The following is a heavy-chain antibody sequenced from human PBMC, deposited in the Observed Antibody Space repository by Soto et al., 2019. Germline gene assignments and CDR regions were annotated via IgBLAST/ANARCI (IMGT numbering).Heavy chain of an antibody. CDR2: ISGSGGST. Sequence: GGSMRLSCAASGFTFSSYAMSWVRQAPGKGLEWVSAISGSGGSTYYADSVKGRFTISRDNSKNTLYLQMNSLIAEDTAVYYCAIVIFGVVPAGRGMDVWGKGTTVIVSS. V-gene: IGHV3-23*01. D-gene: IGHD2-2*01. J-gene: IGHJ6*03. CDR3: AIVIFGVVPAGRGMDV. CDR1: GFTFSSYA.